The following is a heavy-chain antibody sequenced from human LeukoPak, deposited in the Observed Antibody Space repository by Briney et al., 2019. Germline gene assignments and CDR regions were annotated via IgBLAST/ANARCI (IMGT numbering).Heavy chain of an antibody. CDR2: INPNSGGT. CDR1: GYTCTGYY. CDR3: ARGYSIWFGELCWFDP. D-gene: IGHD3-10*01. V-gene: IGHV1-2*04. Sequence: ASVKVSCKASGYTCTGYYMHWVRQATGRGREWMGWINPNSGGTNYARKFQGWVTTTRDTSISTAYMELSRLRSDDTAVYYCARGYSIWFGELCWFDPWGQGTLVTVSS. J-gene: IGHJ5*02.